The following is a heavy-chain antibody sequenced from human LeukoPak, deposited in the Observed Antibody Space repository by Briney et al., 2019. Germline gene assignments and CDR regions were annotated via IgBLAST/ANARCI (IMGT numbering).Heavy chain of an antibody. Sequence: SETLSLTCTVSGGSISSYYWSWIRQPPGKGLEWIGYIYYSGSTNYNPSLKSRVTISVDTSKNQFSLKLSSVTAADTAVYYCARHVERRSSWYYYWGQGTLVTVSS. D-gene: IGHD6-13*01. V-gene: IGHV4-59*08. CDR1: GGSISSYY. CDR3: ARHVERRSSWYYY. J-gene: IGHJ4*02. CDR2: IYYSGST.